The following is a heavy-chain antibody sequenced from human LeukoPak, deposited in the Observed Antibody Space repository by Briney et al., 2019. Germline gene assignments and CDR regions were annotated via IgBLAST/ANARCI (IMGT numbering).Heavy chain of an antibody. CDR2: IRYDGSNK. CDR3: AKGGGYEAQYYYYYMHV. V-gene: IGHV3-30*02. CDR1: GFTFISYG. Sequence: GGSLRLSCAASGFTFISYGMQWVRQAPGKGLEWVAFIRYDGSNKYYADSVKGRFTISRDNPKNTLYLQMKSLRAEDTAVYYCAKGGGYEAQYYYYYMHVWGKGTTVTVSS. D-gene: IGHD5-12*01. J-gene: IGHJ6*03.